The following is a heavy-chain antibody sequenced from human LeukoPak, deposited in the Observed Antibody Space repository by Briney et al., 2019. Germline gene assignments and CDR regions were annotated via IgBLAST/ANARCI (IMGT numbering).Heavy chain of an antibody. J-gene: IGHJ1*01. D-gene: IGHD3-10*01. Sequence: GGSLRLSCAASGFSFSAYAMYWVHQAPGKGLEWVSGMSGFGGGSTYYAASVKGRFTISRDNSRNTLFLHMDTLRVEDTAIYYCAKDWPGSGNYFPREWGQGTLVTVSS. CDR3: AKDWPGSGNYFPRE. V-gene: IGHV3-23*01. CDR1: GFSFSAYA. CDR2: MSGFGGGST.